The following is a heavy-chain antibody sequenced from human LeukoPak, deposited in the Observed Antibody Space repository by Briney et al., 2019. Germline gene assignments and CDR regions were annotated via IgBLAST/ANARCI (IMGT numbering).Heavy chain of an antibody. V-gene: IGHV3-30*02. J-gene: IGHJ4*02. Sequence: GGSLRLSCAASGFSFSAYGMHWVRQAPGKGLEWVAYIWYDGSNKEYANSVKGRFTISRDTSKSTGYLQMNSLRPENTAVYYCARDLLGVPHKYFDSWGQGTLVTVSS. D-gene: IGHD2-2*01. CDR2: IWYDGSNK. CDR3: ARDLLGVPHKYFDS. CDR1: GFSFSAYG.